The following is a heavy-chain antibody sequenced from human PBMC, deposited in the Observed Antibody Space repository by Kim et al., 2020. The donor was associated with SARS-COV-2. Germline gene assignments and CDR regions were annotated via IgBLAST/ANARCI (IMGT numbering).Heavy chain of an antibody. CDR3: AGVQPPNYPFDY. CDR2: T. V-gene: IGHV3-74*01. J-gene: IGHJ4*02. D-gene: IGHD2-8*01. Sequence: TAYADSVKGQFTISRDNAKNPVYLQMNTLRAEDTAVYYCAGVQPPNYPFDYWGQGSLVTVSS.